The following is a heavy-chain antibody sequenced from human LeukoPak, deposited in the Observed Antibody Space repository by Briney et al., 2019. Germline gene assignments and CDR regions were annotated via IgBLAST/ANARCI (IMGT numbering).Heavy chain of an antibody. CDR2: IYYSGST. CDR1: VGSISSSSYY. V-gene: IGHV4-39*07. D-gene: IGHD5-18*01. CDR3: ARGTRYSFEKYFDS. Sequence: SGTLSLTCTVSVGSISSSSYYWGWIRQPPGKGLEWIGSIYYSGSTNYNPSLKSRVTISVDTSKNQFSLKLASVTAADTAVYYCARGTRYSFEKYFDSWGQGSLVTVSS. J-gene: IGHJ4*02.